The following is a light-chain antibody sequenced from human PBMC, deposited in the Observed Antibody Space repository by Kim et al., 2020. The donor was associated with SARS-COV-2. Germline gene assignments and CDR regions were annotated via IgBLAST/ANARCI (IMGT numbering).Light chain of an antibody. CDR3: QQYNSYT. CDR2: KAS. J-gene: IGKJ2*01. CDR1: QIISNW. V-gene: IGKV1-5*03. Sequence: TLSASVGVRVTITCRASQIISNWLAWYQQKPGKAPKLLIYKASTLQSGVPSRFSGSGSGTEFSLTISSLQPDDFATYYSQQYNSYTFGQGTKLEIK.